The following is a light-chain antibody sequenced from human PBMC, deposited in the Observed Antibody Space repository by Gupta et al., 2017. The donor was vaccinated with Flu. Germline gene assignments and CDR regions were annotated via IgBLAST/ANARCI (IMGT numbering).Light chain of an antibody. Sequence: DIQMTQPPSSLSASVGDRVTISCRASQTISTFLNWYQQKPGKAPNLLIYDTSNLQSGVPSRFSGSGSGTDFTLTINSLQPDDFATYYCQQTFSKVAFGQGTRLEIK. CDR3: QQTFSKVA. CDR2: DTS. V-gene: IGKV1-39*01. CDR1: QTISTF. J-gene: IGKJ5*01.